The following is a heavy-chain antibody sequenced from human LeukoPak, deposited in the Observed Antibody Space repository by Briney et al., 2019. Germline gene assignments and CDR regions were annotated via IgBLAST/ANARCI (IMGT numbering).Heavy chain of an antibody. CDR1: GFTFSSYW. Sequence: TGGSLRLSCAASGFTFSSYWMHWVRHAPGKGLVWVSRINTDGSGTSYADSVKGRFTISRDNAKNSLYLQMNSLRAEDTAVYYCARDWRTDAFDIWGQGTMVTVSS. V-gene: IGHV3-74*01. D-gene: IGHD3-3*01. CDR3: ARDWRTDAFDI. CDR2: INTDGSGT. J-gene: IGHJ3*02.